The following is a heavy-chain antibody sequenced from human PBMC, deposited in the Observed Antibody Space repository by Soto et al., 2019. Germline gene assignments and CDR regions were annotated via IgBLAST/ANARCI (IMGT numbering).Heavy chain of an antibody. CDR2: ISNDGTNK. CDR3: GKDTLDCSRGDCPLDYTYGMDV. D-gene: IGHD2-15*01. CDR1: GFTFRSYG. J-gene: IGHJ6*02. V-gene: IGHV3-30*18. Sequence: PGGSLRLSCAASGFTFRSYGMHWVRQAPGKGLEWLAVISNDGTNKYLADSVKGRLTLSRDNSRNTLSLEINNLRPEDTAVYYCGKDTLDCSRGDCPLDYTYGMDVWGQGTTVTVSS.